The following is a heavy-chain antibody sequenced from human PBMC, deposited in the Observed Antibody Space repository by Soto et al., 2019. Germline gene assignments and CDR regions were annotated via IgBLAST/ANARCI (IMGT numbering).Heavy chain of an antibody. CDR2: IYYSGST. V-gene: IGHV4-59*12. Sequence: QVQLQESGPGLVKPSETLSLTCTVSGGSISSYYWSWIRQPPVKGLEWIGYIYYSGSTNYNPSLKSRVTISVDPSKNQISLKLSSVPAADTAVYYCARDQEATMTVRPYWDFALWGRGTLVTVSS. CDR3: ARDQEATMTVRPYWDFAL. CDR1: GGSISSYY. D-gene: IGHD3-22*01. J-gene: IGHJ2*01.